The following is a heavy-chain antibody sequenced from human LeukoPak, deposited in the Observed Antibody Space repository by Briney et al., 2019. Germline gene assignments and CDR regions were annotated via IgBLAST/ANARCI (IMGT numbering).Heavy chain of an antibody. CDR2: IGTAGDT. J-gene: IGHJ4*02. CDR1: GFTFSSYD. D-gene: IGHD5-18*01. Sequence: GGSLRLSCAASGFTFSSYDMHWVRQATGKGLEWVSAIGTAGDTYYPGSVKGRFTISRENAKNSLYLQMNNLRAGDTAVYYCARDKNSYGLDYWGQGTLVTVSS. CDR3: ARDKNSYGLDY. V-gene: IGHV3-13*01.